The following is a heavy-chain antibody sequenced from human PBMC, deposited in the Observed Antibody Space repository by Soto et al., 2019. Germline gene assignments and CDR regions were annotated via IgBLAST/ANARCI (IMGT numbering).Heavy chain of an antibody. V-gene: IGHV3-30-3*01. Sequence: PGGSLRLSCAASGFTFSSYAMHWVRQAPGKGLEWVAVISYDGSDKYYADSVKGRFTISRDNSKNTLYLQMNSLRAEDTAVYYCARDINSYDFWSGYYYYYYGMDVWGQGTTVTVSS. D-gene: IGHD3-3*01. CDR3: ARDINSYDFWSGYYYYYYGMDV. CDR1: GFTFSSYA. J-gene: IGHJ6*02. CDR2: ISYDGSDK.